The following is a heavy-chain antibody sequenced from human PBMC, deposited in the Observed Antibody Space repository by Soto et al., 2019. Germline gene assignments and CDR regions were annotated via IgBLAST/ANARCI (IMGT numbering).Heavy chain of an antibody. D-gene: IGHD4-17*01. Sequence: QVQLQESGPGLVKPSQTLSLTCTVSGGSISSGGYYWSWIRQHPGKGLEWIGYIYYSGSTYYNPSLKSRVTISVDTSKHQFSLKLSSVTAADTAVYYCARTSNDYGFFDPWGQGTLVTVSS. CDR1: GGSISSGGYY. CDR2: IYYSGST. V-gene: IGHV4-31*03. CDR3: ARTSNDYGFFDP. J-gene: IGHJ5*02.